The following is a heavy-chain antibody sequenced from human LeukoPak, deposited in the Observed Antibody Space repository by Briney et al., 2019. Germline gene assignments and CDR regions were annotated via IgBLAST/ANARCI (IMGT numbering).Heavy chain of an antibody. CDR2: ISSSSSTI. D-gene: IGHD6-13*01. Sequence: GGSLRLSCAASGFTFSSYSMNWVRQAPGKGLEWVSYISSSSSTIYYADSVKGRFTISRDNAKNSLYLQMNSLRAEDTAAYYCARGAGIAAAGIGGDYWGQGTLVTVSS. V-gene: IGHV3-48*04. CDR1: GFTFSSYS. J-gene: IGHJ4*02. CDR3: ARGAGIAAAGIGGDY.